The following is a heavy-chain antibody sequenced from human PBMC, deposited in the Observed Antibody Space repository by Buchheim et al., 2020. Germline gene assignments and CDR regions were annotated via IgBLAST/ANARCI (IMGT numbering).Heavy chain of an antibody. Sequence: EVQLVESGGDLVQPGGSLRLSCAASGFTFRSYEMNWVRQAPGKGLEWLSYISSSGTTIYYADSVKGRFSISRDNAKKSLFWQMNSLRAEDTAVYYCARETFYYDSSGYYHHYFDYWGQGTL. CDR3: ARETFYYDSSGYYHHYFDY. CDR2: ISSSGTTI. D-gene: IGHD3-22*01. J-gene: IGHJ4*02. V-gene: IGHV3-48*03. CDR1: GFTFRSYE.